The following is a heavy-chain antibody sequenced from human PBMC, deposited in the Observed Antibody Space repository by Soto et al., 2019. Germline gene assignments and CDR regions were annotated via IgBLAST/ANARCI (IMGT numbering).Heavy chain of an antibody. V-gene: IGHV6-1*01. CDR1: GDSVSSSSAV. CDR3: VRLIGNSWLDS. D-gene: IGHD2-8*01. CDR2: TYHRSKWYI. Sequence: QVQLQQSGPGLVKPSQTLSLTCAISGDSVSSSSAVWNWMRQSPSRGLEWLGRTYHRSKWYIEYAVSVKSRITINHDICTNQVSLRLNSVNPDDTAGYYCVRLIGNSWLDSWGQGTMVTVSS. J-gene: IGHJ5*01.